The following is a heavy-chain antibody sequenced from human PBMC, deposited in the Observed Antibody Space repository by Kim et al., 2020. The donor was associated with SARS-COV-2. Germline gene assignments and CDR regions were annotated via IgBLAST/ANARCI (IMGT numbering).Heavy chain of an antibody. CDR1: GYTFTSYG. D-gene: IGHD3-22*01. V-gene: IGHV1-18*01. CDR2: ISAYNGNT. J-gene: IGHJ6*02. Sequence: ASVKVSCKASGYTFTSYGISWVRQAPGQGLEWMGWISAYNGNTNYAQKLQGRVTMTTDTSTSTAYMELRSLRSDDTAVYYCARASITMIVVVITGPYYYGMDVWGQGTTVTVSS. CDR3: ARASITMIVVVITGPYYYGMDV.